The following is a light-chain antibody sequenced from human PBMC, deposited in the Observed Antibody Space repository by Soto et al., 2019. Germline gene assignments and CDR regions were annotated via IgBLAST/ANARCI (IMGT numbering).Light chain of an antibody. J-gene: IGKJ4*01. CDR1: QGIAND. Sequence: DIQMTQSPSSLSASVGDRVNFTCRASQGIANDLAWYQQKPTKAPKRLIYAASSLQSGVPSRFSGSGAGTEFTLTISSLQPEDFGTYYCLQHNSYPLTFGGGTPVEI. CDR2: AAS. CDR3: LQHNSYPLT. V-gene: IGKV1-17*01.